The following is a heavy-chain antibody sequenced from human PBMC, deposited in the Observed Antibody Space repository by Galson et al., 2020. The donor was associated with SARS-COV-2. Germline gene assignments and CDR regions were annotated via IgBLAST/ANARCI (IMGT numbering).Heavy chain of an antibody. CDR3: ARGGSAGYFDY. V-gene: IGHV3-30*04. CDR1: GFSFSDYP. J-gene: IGHJ4*02. CDR2: ISSDSKNE. Sequence: GGSLRLSCAASGFSFSDYPIHWVRQSPGRGLEWVAVISSDSKNEYYADAVKGRFTISRDNSKNTLSLQMNSLRSEDTATYYCARGGSAGYFDYWGQGGLFTVSS. D-gene: IGHD6-19*01.